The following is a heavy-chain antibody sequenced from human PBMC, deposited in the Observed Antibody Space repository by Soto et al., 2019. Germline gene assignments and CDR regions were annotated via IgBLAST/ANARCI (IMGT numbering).Heavy chain of an antibody. V-gene: IGHV5-10-1*01. D-gene: IGHD6-13*01. CDR1: GYNFTSYW. Sequence: PGESLKISCKGSGYNFTSYWISWVRQMPGKGLEWMGRIDPSDSYTNYSPSFQGHVTISADKSISTAYLQWSSLKASDTAMYYCARPSQRFISWYSSPYYYYGMDVWGQGTTVTVSS. CDR2: IDPSDSYT. J-gene: IGHJ6*02. CDR3: ARPSQRFISWYSSPYYYYGMDV.